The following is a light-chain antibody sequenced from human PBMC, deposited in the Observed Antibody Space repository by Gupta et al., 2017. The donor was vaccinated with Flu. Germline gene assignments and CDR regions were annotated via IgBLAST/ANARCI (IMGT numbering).Light chain of an antibody. CDR2: GAS. CDR1: QDIRTW. Sequence: DIQMTQSPSYVSASVGDTITITCRASQDIRTWLAWYQQKPGKAPNLLIYGASNLQSGVPSKFSGNGSGTDFTLTISSLQPEDFATYYCQQANSFPLTFGGGTKVDIK. J-gene: IGKJ4*01. CDR3: QQANSFPLT. V-gene: IGKV1-12*01.